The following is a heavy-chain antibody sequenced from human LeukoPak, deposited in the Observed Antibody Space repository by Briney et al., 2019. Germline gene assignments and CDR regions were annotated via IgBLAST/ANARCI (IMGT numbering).Heavy chain of an antibody. Sequence: GGSLRLSCAASGFTFSSYPMTWVRQAPGTGLEWVSTIGSSAGDTHYADSVKGRFTISRDNSKNSLYLQMNSLRAEDTAVYYCAKYYYTSGSSGGRVFDYWGQGTLVTVSS. CDR1: GFTFSSYP. CDR3: AKYYYTSGSSGGRVFDY. D-gene: IGHD3-10*01. J-gene: IGHJ4*02. V-gene: IGHV3-23*01. CDR2: IGSSAGDT.